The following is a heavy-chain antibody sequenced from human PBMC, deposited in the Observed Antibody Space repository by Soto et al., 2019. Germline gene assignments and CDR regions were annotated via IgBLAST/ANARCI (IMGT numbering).Heavy chain of an antibody. J-gene: IGHJ4*02. Sequence: QVQLVESGGGVVQTGRSMRLSCAASGFTFSSYGMHWVRQAPGKGLEWVAVISYDGSNKYYADSVKGRFTISRDNSKNTLYLQMNSLRAEDTAVYYCAKDMVAVVVVAALNYWGQGTLVTVSS. CDR2: ISYDGSNK. CDR3: AKDMVAVVVVAALNY. D-gene: IGHD2-15*01. CDR1: GFTFSSYG. V-gene: IGHV3-30*18.